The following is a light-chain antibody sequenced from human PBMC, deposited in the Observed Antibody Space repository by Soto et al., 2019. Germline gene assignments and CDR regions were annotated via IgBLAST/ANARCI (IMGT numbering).Light chain of an antibody. V-gene: IGKV3-11*01. CDR2: DVS. Sequence: EIVLTQSPATLSLSPGERATLPCRASQSVSTSLAWYQQRPGQAPRLLIYDVSNRAAGVPARFSGSGSGTDFTLTISNLEPEDFASYYCQERSNWPRLTFGGGTTVEIK. CDR1: QSVSTS. J-gene: IGKJ4*01. CDR3: QERSNWPRLT.